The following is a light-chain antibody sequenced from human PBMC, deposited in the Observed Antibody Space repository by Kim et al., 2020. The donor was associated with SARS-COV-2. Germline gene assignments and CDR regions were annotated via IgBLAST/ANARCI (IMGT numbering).Light chain of an antibody. J-gene: IGKJ5*01. CDR1: QTIGSS. V-gene: IGKV3-11*01. CDR2: DAS. Sequence: SPGESATLSCRASQTIGSSLDWLQQRPGQAPRLLIYDASKRVSGIPVRFSGRGSGTQFTLTINKVEAEDFAIYFCQQRSNWPPITFGQGTRLEIK. CDR3: QQRSNWPPIT.